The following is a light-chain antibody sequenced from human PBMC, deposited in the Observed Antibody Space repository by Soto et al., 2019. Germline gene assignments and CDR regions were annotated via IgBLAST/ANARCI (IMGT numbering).Light chain of an antibody. CDR1: QSVSSRY. CDR3: QQYGRSPT. V-gene: IGKV3-20*01. J-gene: IGKJ5*01. Sequence: DIVLTHSPGTLSLSPCERAALSGRASQSVSSRYLAWYQQKPGQAPRLLIYDVSSRATGIPDRFSGSGSATDFTLTISRLEPEDFAVYYCQQYGRSPTFGQGTRLEI. CDR2: DVS.